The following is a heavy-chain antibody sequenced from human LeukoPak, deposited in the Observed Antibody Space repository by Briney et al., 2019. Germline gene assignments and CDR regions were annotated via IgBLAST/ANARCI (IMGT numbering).Heavy chain of an antibody. Sequence: ASVKVSCKASGYTFTGYYMHWVRQAPGQGLEWMGWINPNSGGTNYAQKFQGRVTTTRDTSISTAYMELSRLRSDDTAVYYCARGYSGYEDYFDYWGQGTLVTVSS. CDR3: ARGYSGYEDYFDY. D-gene: IGHD5-12*01. CDR2: INPNSGGT. J-gene: IGHJ4*02. CDR1: GYTFTGYY. V-gene: IGHV1-2*02.